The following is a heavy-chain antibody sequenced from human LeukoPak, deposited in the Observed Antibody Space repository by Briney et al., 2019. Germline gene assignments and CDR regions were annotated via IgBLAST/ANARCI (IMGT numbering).Heavy chain of an antibody. CDR3: ARDQYSSGWFDPVDY. Sequence: GGSLRLSCAASGFTFSSYSMNWVRQAPGKGLEWVSSISSSSSYIYYADSVKGRFTISRDNAKNSLYLQMNSPRAEDTAVYYCARDQYSSGWFDPVDYWGQGTLVTVSS. J-gene: IGHJ4*02. D-gene: IGHD6-19*01. V-gene: IGHV3-21*01. CDR2: ISSSSSYI. CDR1: GFTFSSYS.